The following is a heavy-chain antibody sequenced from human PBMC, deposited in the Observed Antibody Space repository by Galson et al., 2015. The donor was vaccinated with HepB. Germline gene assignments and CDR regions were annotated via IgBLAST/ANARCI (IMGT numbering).Heavy chain of an antibody. CDR3: ARRGSYGAAYYNGMDV. D-gene: IGHD3-16*01. Sequence: SLRLSCAASGFTFSSYWMHWVRQAPGKGLVWVSRINSDGSDTVYADSVKGRFTISRDNAKKTLHLQMNSLRGEDTAVYYCARRGSYGAAYYNGMDVWGQGTTVTVSS. V-gene: IGHV3-74*01. CDR2: INSDGSDT. CDR1: GFTFSSYW. J-gene: IGHJ6*02.